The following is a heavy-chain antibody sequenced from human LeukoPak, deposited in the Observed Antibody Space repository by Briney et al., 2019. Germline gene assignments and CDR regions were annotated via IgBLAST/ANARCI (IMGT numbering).Heavy chain of an antibody. V-gene: IGHV1-2*02. CDR3: ARAKQPIVVVPAATDDY. CDR2: INPNSGGT. CDR1: GYTFTGYY. J-gene: IGHJ4*02. D-gene: IGHD2-2*01. Sequence: GASVKVSCKASGYTFTGYYMHWVRQAPGQGLEWMGWINPNSGGTNYAQKFQGRVTMTRDTSISTAYMELSRLRSDDTAVFYCARAKQPIVVVPAATDDYWGQGTLVTVSS.